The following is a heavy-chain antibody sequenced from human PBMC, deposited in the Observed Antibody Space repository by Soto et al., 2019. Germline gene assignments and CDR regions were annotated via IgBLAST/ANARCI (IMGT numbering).Heavy chain of an antibody. J-gene: IGHJ6*02. CDR1: GGTFSSYT. CDR2: IIPIFGTA. D-gene: IGHD1-26*01. CDR3: ARGFPSGSYYYYYGMDV. V-gene: IGHV1-69*13. Sequence: VKVSCKASGGTFSSYTISWVRQAPGQGLEWMGGIIPIFGTANYAQKFQGRATITADESTSTAYMELSSLRSEDTAVYYCARGFPSGSYYYYYGMDVRGQGTTVTVSS.